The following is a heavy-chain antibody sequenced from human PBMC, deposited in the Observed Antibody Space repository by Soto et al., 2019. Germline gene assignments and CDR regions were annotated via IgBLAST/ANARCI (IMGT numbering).Heavy chain of an antibody. CDR3: ARQGYCSSTSCYTVDS. J-gene: IGHJ4*02. Sequence: PGESLKISCKGSGYRFTSYWIGWVRQMPGKGLEWMGIIYLGDSNTRYSPSFQGQVTISADKSISTAYLQWSSLKASDTAIYYCARQGYCSSTSCYTVDSWGQGTLVTVSS. CDR1: GYRFTSYW. CDR2: IYLGDSNT. V-gene: IGHV5-51*01. D-gene: IGHD2-2*02.